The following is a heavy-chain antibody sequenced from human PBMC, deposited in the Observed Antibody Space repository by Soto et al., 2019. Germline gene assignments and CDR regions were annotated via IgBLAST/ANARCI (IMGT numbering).Heavy chain of an antibody. CDR3: ARVVVVPAATKDPGYYYYYMDV. Sequence: SETLSLTCAVYGGSFSGYYWSWIRQPPGKGLEWIGEINHSGTTNYNPSLKSRVTISLGTSKNQFSLKLSSVTAADTALYYCARVVVVPAATKDPGYYYYYMDVWAKGTTVTVSS. D-gene: IGHD2-2*01. CDR2: INHSGTT. V-gene: IGHV4-34*01. J-gene: IGHJ6*03. CDR1: GGSFSGYY.